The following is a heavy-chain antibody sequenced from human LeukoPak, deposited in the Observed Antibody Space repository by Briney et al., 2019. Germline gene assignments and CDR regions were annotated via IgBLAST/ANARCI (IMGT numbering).Heavy chain of an antibody. Sequence: GGSLRLSCAASGFTFSGYVMHWVRQAPGKGLGWGAVISYDGSNKYYADSVKGRFTISRDNYKNTLYLQMNSLRAEDTAVYYCAKDLQLWFFTLAYWGQGTLVTVSS. D-gene: IGHD5-18*01. J-gene: IGHJ4*02. CDR1: GFTFSGYV. CDR3: AKDLQLWFFTLAY. V-gene: IGHV3-30*18. CDR2: ISYDGSNK.